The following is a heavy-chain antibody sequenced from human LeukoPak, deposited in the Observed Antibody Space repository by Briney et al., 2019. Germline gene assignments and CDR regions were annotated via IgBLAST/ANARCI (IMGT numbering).Heavy chain of an antibody. CDR3: ARALDYYGSGSYYV. J-gene: IGHJ4*02. CDR1: GGSISSYY. CDR2: IYYSGST. Sequence: SETLSLTCTVSGGSISSYYWSWIRQPPGKGLEWIGYIYYSGSTNYNPSLKSRVTISVDTSKNQFPLKLSSVTAADTAVYYCARALDYYGSGSYYVWGQGTLVTVSS. V-gene: IGHV4-59*01. D-gene: IGHD3-10*01.